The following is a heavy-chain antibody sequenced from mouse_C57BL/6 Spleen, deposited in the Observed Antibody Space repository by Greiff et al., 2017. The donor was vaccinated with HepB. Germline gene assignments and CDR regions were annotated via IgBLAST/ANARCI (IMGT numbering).Heavy chain of an antibody. CDR1: GYAFSSYW. V-gene: IGHV1-80*01. CDR3: AREDYDGIYYFDY. CDR2: IYPGDGDT. Sequence: QVQLQQSGAELVKPGASVKISCKASGYAFSSYWMNWVKQRPGKGLEWIGQIYPGDGDTNYNGKFKGKATLTADKSSSTAYMQLSSLTSEDSAVYFCAREDYDGIYYFDYWGQGTTLTVSS. D-gene: IGHD2-4*01. J-gene: IGHJ2*01.